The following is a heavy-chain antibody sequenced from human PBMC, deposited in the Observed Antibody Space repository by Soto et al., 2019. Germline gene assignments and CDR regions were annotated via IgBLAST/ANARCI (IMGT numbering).Heavy chain of an antibody. D-gene: IGHD1-26*01. V-gene: IGHV1-69*06. J-gene: IGHJ4*02. CDR1: GGTFNNYA. CDR2: IIPLFGTA. Sequence: QVQLVQSGAEVKKPGSSVKVSCKASGGTFNNYAISWVRQAPGQGLEWMGGIIPLFGTANYAQKFEGRVTITADKSTHTAYMELSSIKTEDTAEYYCARLIGEGYSGTYALDYWGQGTLVTVSS. CDR3: ARLIGEGYSGTYALDY.